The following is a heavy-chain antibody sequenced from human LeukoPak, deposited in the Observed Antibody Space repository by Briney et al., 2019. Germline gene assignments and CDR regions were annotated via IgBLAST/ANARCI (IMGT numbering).Heavy chain of an antibody. CDR2: TYYRSKWSF. V-gene: IGHV6-1*01. D-gene: IGHD6-6*01. CDR1: GDIIFTNNVA. J-gene: IGHJ4*02. Sequence: ASQTLSLTCAISGDIIFTNNVAWNWIRQSPSRGLEWLGRTYYRSKWSFDYAVSVKSRITINADTSKNQFSLQLSSVTPEDTAVYYCARGKYTSFDNWGQGTLVTVSS. CDR3: ARGKYTSFDN.